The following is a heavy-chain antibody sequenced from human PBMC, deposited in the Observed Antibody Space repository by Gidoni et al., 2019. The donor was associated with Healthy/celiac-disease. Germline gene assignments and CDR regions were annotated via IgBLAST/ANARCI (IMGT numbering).Heavy chain of an antibody. CDR2: MNPNSGNT. Sequence: QVQLVQSGAEVTKPGASVKVSCKASGYTFTSYDINWVRQATGQGLEWMGWMNPNSGNTGYAQKFQGRVTMTRNTSISTAYMELSSLRSEDTAVYYCARGPSLVVVAATPGWFDPWGQGTLVTVSS. V-gene: IGHV1-8*01. J-gene: IGHJ5*02. CDR3: ARGPSLVVVAATPGWFDP. CDR1: GYTFTSYD. D-gene: IGHD2-15*01.